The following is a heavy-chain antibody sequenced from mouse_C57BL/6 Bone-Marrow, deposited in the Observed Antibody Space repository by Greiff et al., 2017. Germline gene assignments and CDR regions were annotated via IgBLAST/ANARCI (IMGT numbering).Heavy chain of an antibody. J-gene: IGHJ3*01. V-gene: IGHV1-64*01. CDR2: IHPNSGST. CDR3: ERGGKLGRWFAY. Sequence: QVQLKQPGAELVKPGASVKLSCTASGYTFTSYWMHWVKQRPGQGLEWIGMIHPNSGSTNYNEKFKSKATLTVDKSSSTAYMQLSSLTSEDSAVYYCERGGKLGRWFAYWGQGTLVTVSA. D-gene: IGHD4-1*01. CDR1: GYTFTSYW.